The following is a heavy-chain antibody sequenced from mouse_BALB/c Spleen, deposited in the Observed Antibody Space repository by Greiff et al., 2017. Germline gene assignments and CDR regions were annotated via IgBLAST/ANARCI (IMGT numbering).Heavy chain of an antibody. V-gene: IGHV5-6-3*01. CDR3: ARRGGYDVDWYFDV. D-gene: IGHD2-14*01. J-gene: IGHJ1*01. CDR2: INSNGGST. CDR1: GFTFSSYG. Sequence: EVQVVESGGGLVQPGGSLKLSCAASGFTFSSYGMSWVRQTPDKRLELVATINSNGGSTYYPDSVKGRFTISRDNAKNTLYLQMSSLKSEDTAMYYCARRGGYDVDWYFDVWGAGTTVTVSS.